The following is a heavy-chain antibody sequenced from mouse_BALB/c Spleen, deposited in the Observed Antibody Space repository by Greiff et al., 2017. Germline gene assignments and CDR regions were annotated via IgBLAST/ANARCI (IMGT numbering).Heavy chain of an antibody. D-gene: IGHD1-1*01. CDR2: IYPGDGDT. Sequence: QVHVKQSGAELVRPGSSVKISCKASGYAFSSYWMNWVKQRPGQGLEWIGQIYPGDGDTNYNGKFKGKATLTADKSSSTAYMQLSSLTSEDSAVYFCARLGITTDYWGQGTTLTVSS. J-gene: IGHJ2*01. V-gene: IGHV1-80*01. CDR3: ARLGITTDY. CDR1: GYAFSSYW.